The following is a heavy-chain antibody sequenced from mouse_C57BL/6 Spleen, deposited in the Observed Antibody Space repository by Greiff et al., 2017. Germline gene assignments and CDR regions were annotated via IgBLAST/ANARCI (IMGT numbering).Heavy chain of an antibody. CDR2: IYPGNSDT. CDR3: RREGKTTVVDAMDY. J-gene: IGHJ4*01. Sequence: VQLQQSGTVLARPGASVKMSCKTSGYTFTSYWMHWVKQRPGQGLEWIGAIYPGNSDTSYNQKFKGKAKLTAVTSASTAYMELSSLTNEDSAVYYCRREGKTTVVDAMDYWGQGTSVTVSS. V-gene: IGHV1-5*01. CDR1: GYTFTSYW. D-gene: IGHD1-1*01.